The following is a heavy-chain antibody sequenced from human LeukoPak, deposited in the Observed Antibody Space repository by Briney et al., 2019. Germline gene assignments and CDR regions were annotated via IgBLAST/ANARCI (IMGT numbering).Heavy chain of an antibody. J-gene: IGHJ4*02. Sequence: GGSLRLSCAASGFTFDDYAMHWVRQALGKGLEWVSGISWNSGSIGYADSVKGRFTISRDNAKNSLYLQMNSLRAEDTALYYCAKDHSEYSSSPFDYWGQGTLVTVSS. V-gene: IGHV3-9*01. D-gene: IGHD6-6*01. CDR1: GFTFDDYA. CDR2: ISWNSGSI. CDR3: AKDHSEYSSSPFDY.